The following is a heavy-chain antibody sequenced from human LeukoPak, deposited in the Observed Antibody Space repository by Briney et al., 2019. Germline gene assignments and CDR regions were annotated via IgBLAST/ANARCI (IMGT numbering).Heavy chain of an antibody. J-gene: IGHJ4*02. V-gene: IGHV3-23*01. CDR2: ISGSGGST. D-gene: IGHD2-2*01. CDR3: AKHCSSTSCYF. Sequence: GGSLRLSCAASGFTFRSYAMSWVRQAPGKGLPWVSAISGSGGSTYYADSVKGRFTISRDNSKNTLYLQMNSLRAEDTAVYYCAKHCSSTSCYFWGQGTLVTVSS. CDR1: GFTFRSYA.